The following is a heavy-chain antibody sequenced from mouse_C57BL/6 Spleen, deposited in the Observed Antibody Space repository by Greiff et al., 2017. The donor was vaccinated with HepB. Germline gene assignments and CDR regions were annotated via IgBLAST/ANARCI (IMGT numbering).Heavy chain of an antibody. CDR1: GFTFSDYY. CDR3: AREGVYYGSSWYFDV. D-gene: IGHD1-1*01. J-gene: IGHJ1*03. Sequence: EVMLVESEGGLVQPGSSMKLSCTASGFTFSDYYMAWVRQVPEKGLEWVANINYDGSSTYYLDSLKSRFIISRDNAKNILYLQMSSLKSEDTATYYCAREGVYYGSSWYFDVWGTGTTVTVSS. V-gene: IGHV5-16*01. CDR2: INYDGSST.